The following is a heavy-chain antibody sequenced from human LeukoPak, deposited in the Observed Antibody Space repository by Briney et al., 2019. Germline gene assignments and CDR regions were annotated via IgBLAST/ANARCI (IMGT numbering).Heavy chain of an antibody. Sequence: GASVKVSCKASGYTFTGYYMHWVRQAPGQGLEWMGWINPNSGGTNYAQKFQGRVTMTRDTSISTAYMELSRLRSDDTAVYYCARDLEVPYYYDSSGYPLYDYWGQGTLVTVSS. V-gene: IGHV1-2*02. CDR2: INPNSGGT. J-gene: IGHJ4*02. D-gene: IGHD3-22*01. CDR1: GYTFTGYY. CDR3: ARDLEVPYYYDSSGYPLYDY.